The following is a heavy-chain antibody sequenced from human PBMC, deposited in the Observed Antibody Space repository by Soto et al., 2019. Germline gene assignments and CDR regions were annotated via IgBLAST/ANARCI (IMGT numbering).Heavy chain of an antibody. CDR3: ARSSMVPVDSFDF. CDR2: IYDSGST. V-gene: IGHV4-59*11. Sequence: SETLSLTCSVSGDSLKNHYWAWIRHSPGKGLEWIGNIYDSGSTNYSPALKSRVSMSVDTSKNLFSLKMNSVTSADTAVYYCARSSMVPVDSFDFWGHGTVVTVSS. D-gene: IGHD3-10*01. J-gene: IGHJ4*01. CDR1: GDSLKNHY.